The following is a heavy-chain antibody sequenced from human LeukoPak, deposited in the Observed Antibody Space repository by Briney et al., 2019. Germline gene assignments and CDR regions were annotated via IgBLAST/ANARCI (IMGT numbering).Heavy chain of an antibody. CDR2: VYSGGST. Sequence: GGSLRLSCAASGFTVSSNYMSWVRQAPGKGLEWVSVVYSGGSTYYADSVKGRFTISRDNSKNTLYLQMNNLRAEDTAVYYCARGYCSGGSCYWGAFDIWGQGTMVTVSS. CDR1: GFTVSSNY. CDR3: ARGYCSGGSCYWGAFDI. J-gene: IGHJ3*02. V-gene: IGHV3-66*01. D-gene: IGHD2-15*01.